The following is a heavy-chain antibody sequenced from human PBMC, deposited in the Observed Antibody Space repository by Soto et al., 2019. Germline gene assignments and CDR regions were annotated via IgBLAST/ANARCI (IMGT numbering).Heavy chain of an antibody. CDR3: TRIPGKWFSNYYNIGMDV. CDR1: GFSLTIPRLG. CDR2: IFSDDDK. J-gene: IGHJ6*02. D-gene: IGHD2-8*01. Sequence: QVTLKESGPVLLKPTETLTLTCTVSGFSLTIPRLGVCWLRQPPGKTLQWFAHIFSDDDKSYSTSLQSRLTLSQDTSKRQVVLSMTNMEPAYTSTYYSTRIPGKWFSNYYNIGMDVWGQGATVTVSS. V-gene: IGHV2-26*01.